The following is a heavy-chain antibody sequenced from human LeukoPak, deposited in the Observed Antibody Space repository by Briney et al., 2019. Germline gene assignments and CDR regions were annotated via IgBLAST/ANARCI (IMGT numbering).Heavy chain of an antibody. D-gene: IGHD3-3*01. Sequence: ASVKVSCKASGYTFTGYYMHWVRQAPGQGLEWMGWINPNSGGTNYAQKFQGRVTITRDTSISTAYMELSRLRSDDTAVYYCARGEDLRFVEWLLLDYGMDVWGQGTTVTVSS. CDR3: ARGEDLRFVEWLLLDYGMDV. CDR2: INPNSGGT. J-gene: IGHJ6*02. V-gene: IGHV1-2*02. CDR1: GYTFTGYY.